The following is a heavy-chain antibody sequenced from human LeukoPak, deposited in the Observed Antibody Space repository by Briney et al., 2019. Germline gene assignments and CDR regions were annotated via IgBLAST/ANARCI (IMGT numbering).Heavy chain of an antibody. CDR2: ISSSSSYI. J-gene: IGHJ6*03. CDR3: ARVGVWFGELLSSGLYHMDV. D-gene: IGHD3-10*01. V-gene: IGHV3-21*01. Sequence: GGSLRLSCAASGFNFDDYATSWVRQVPGKGLEWVSSISSSSSYIYYADSVKGRFTISRDNAKNSLYLQMNSLRAEDTAVYYCARVGVWFGELLSSGLYHMDVWGKGTTVTVSS. CDR1: GFNFDDYA.